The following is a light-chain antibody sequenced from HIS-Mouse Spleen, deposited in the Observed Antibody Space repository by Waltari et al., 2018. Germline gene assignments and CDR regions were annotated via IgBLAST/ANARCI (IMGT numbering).Light chain of an antibody. CDR3: QVWDSSSDHVV. V-gene: IGLV3-21*03. Sequence: SYVLTQPPSVSVAPGKTARITCGGNNIGSKSVNWYQQKPGQAPVLVVLDDSDRPSGIPERFSGSNSGNTATLTISRVEAGDEADYYCQVWDSSSDHVVFGGGTKLTVL. CDR2: DDS. CDR1: NIGSKS. J-gene: IGLJ2*01.